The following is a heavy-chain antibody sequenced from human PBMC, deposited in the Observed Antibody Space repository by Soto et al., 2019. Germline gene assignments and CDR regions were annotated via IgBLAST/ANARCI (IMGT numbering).Heavy chain of an antibody. CDR2: VSYDERNI. CDR3: AKLVDKSLDDY. V-gene: IGHV3-30*18. D-gene: IGHD3-16*01. CDR1: GFTFSTSD. J-gene: IGHJ4*02. Sequence: GGSLRLSCVASGFTFSTSDMHWVRQAPGQGLEWVAVVSYDERNIYYADSVKGRFSVSRDNSKNTLFLHMNSLRAEDTAVYFCAKLVDKSLDDYWGQGA.